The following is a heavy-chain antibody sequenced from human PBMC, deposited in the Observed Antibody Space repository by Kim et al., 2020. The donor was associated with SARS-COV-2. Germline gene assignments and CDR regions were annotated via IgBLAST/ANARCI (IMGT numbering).Heavy chain of an antibody. V-gene: IGHV3-30*04. Sequence: GGSLRLSCAASGFTFSSYAMHWVRQAPGKGLEWVAVISYDGSNKYYADSVKGRFTISRDNSKNTLYLQMNSLRAEDTAVYYCARQGAAYDAFDIWGQGTMVTVSS. CDR2: ISYDGSNK. CDR1: GFTFSSYA. D-gene: IGHD1-26*01. CDR3: ARQGAAYDAFDI. J-gene: IGHJ3*02.